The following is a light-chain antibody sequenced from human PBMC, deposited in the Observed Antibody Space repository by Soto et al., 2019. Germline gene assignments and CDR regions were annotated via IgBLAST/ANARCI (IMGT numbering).Light chain of an antibody. Sequence: EIVLTQSPGTLSLSPGERATLSCRASQSVSSSYLAWYQQKPGQAPRLLIYGASSRATGIPDRFSGSGSGTEFTLTISSLQPDDFATYYCQQYNSYSFGGGTKVDIK. CDR2: GAS. CDR1: QSVSSSY. V-gene: IGKV3-20*01. CDR3: QQYNSYS. J-gene: IGKJ4*01.